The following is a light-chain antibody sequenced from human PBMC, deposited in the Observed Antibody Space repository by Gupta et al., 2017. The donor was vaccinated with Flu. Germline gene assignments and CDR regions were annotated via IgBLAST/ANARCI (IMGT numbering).Light chain of an antibody. J-gene: IGLJ2*01. CDR1: SSDVGADDY. Sequence: QSALTQPPSASGSPGQSVAISCTGTSSDVGADDYVSWYQQHPGKAPKHITYDVNKRPSGGPDGFACAKSGNMATRTISGVEAEDEYYYHYNAYGASSVFGGGTRLTVL. CDR3: NAYGASSV. CDR2: DVN. V-gene: IGLV2-8*01.